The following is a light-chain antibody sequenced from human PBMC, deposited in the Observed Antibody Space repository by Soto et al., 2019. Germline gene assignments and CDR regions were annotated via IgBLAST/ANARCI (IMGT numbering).Light chain of an antibody. CDR2: GAF. CDR3: QQRSNWPWT. V-gene: IGKV3-15*01. Sequence: EIVMTQSPATLSVSPGERATLSCRASQSVNSNLAWYQQKPGQAPRLLIYGAFTRANGISGRFSGSGSGTEFTLTISSLQSEDFAVYYCQQRSNWPWTFGQGTKVEIK. J-gene: IGKJ1*01. CDR1: QSVNSN.